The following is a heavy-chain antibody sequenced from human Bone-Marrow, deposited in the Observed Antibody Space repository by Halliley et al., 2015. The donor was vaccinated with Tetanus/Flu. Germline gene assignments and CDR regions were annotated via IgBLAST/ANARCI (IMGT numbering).Heavy chain of an antibody. Sequence: TLSLTCTVSGASISSSRYYWGWIRQPPGEGLEWLGSIYYPESPYYNPSLNYRVTMSVDTPKNQFSLRLDSVTAADTAVYYCVVGYTSLDWVDPWGQGTLVTVSS. J-gene: IGHJ5*02. CDR2: IYYPESP. CDR3: VVGYTSLDWVDP. D-gene: IGHD5-18*01. CDR1: GASISSSRYY. V-gene: IGHV4-39*01.